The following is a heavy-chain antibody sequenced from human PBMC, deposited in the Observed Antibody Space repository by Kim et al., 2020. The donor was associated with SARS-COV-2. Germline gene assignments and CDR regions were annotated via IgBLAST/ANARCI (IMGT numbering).Heavy chain of an antibody. V-gene: IGHV1-3*01. D-gene: IGHD2-15*01. Sequence: ASVKVSCKTSGHTFTRDSIHWVRQAPGQGLEWLGGIDCGNGNAIYSQNFQGRVTFTTDTSASTGYMELSSLRSEDSGVYYCLGGYYFDYWGRGALVTVSS. CDR2: IDCGNGNA. CDR3: LGGYYFDY. CDR1: GHTFTRDS. J-gene: IGHJ4*02.